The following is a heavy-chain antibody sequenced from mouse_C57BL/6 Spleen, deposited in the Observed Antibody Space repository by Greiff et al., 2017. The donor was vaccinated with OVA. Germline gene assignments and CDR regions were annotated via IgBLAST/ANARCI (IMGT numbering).Heavy chain of an antibody. CDR2: IDPSDSYT. Sequence: QVQLQQPGAELVMPGASVKLSCKASGYTFTSYWMHWVKQRPGQGLEWIGEIDPSDSYTNYNQKFKGKSTLTVDKSSSTAYMQLSSLTSEDSAVYSCARYGSSSPYWYVEVWGTGTTVTVSA. CDR3: ARYGSSSPYWYVEV. J-gene: IGHJ1*03. D-gene: IGHD1-1*01. CDR1: GYTFTSYW. V-gene: IGHV1-69*01.